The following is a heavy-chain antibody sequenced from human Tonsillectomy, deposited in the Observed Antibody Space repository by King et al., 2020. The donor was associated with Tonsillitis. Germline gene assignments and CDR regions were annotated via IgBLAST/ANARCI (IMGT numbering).Heavy chain of an antibody. V-gene: IGHV3-30*07. Sequence: VQLVESGGGVVQPGRSLRVSCAASGFTFSNYIMHWVRQAPGKGLEWVAVISYDGSNKYYANSVKGRFTISRDNSKNTLYLQMNSLRAEDTAVYYCARWGEAFDIWGQGTMVTVSA. CDR3: ARWGEAFDI. J-gene: IGHJ3*02. D-gene: IGHD3-16*01. CDR2: ISYDGSNK. CDR1: GFTFSNYI.